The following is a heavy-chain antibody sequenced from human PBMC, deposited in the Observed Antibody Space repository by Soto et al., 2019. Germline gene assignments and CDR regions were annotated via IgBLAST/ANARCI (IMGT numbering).Heavy chain of an antibody. Sequence: VQLLESGGGLVQPGGPLRLSCVVSGLTFKSYAMSWVRQAPGKGLEWVSSVSGSGGSTYNADSVKGRFTVSRDNSKNTLYLQMNSLRAEDTAVYYCANCRDNTGNAYYCYGMDVWGQGTTVTVSS. J-gene: IGHJ6*02. CDR2: VSGSGGST. D-gene: IGHD2-15*01. CDR1: GLTFKSYA. CDR3: ANCRDNTGNAYYCYGMDV. V-gene: IGHV3-23*01.